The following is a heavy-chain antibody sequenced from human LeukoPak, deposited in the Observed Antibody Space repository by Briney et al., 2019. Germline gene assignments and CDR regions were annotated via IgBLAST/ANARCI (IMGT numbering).Heavy chain of an antibody. D-gene: IGHD3-22*01. Sequence: SETLSLTCTVSGGTISSGGYYWSWIRQHPGKGLEWIGYIYYSGSTNYNPSLKSRVTISVDTSKNQFSLKLSSVTAADTAVYYCARKNYYDSSGQDAFDIWGQGTMVTVSS. CDR2: IYYSGST. J-gene: IGHJ3*02. CDR1: GGTISSGGYY. CDR3: ARKNYYDSSGQDAFDI. V-gene: IGHV4-61*08.